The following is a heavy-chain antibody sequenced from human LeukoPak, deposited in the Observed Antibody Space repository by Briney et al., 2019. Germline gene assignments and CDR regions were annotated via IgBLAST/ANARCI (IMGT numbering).Heavy chain of an antibody. CDR2: INPNSGDS. CDR3: ATYLGHYTSGSEGAFDI. J-gene: IGHJ3*02. CDR1: GYTFIEYY. Sequence: ASVKVSCKASGYTFIEYYLHWVGQAPGQGLEWMGWINPNSGDSNYAQKFQGRVTMTRDTSISTAYMELSRLRSDDTAVYYCATYLGHYTSGSEGAFDIWGQGTMVTVSS. D-gene: IGHD5-12*01. V-gene: IGHV1-2*02.